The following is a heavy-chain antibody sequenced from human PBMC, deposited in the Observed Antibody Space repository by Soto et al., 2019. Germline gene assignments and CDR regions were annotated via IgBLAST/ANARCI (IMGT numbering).Heavy chain of an antibody. V-gene: IGHV1-69*12. D-gene: IGHD3-10*01. CDR3: ASPRDNYYYNGMDV. J-gene: IGHJ6*02. Sequence: QVQLVQSGAAVKKPGSSVKVSCKASGGTFSSYAISWVRQAPGQGLEWMGGFIPIFGAADYAQNFQGRVTIAADESTSTAYMELSSLRSEDTAVYYCASPRDNYYYNGMDVWGQGTTVTVSS. CDR2: FIPIFGAA. CDR1: GGTFSSYA.